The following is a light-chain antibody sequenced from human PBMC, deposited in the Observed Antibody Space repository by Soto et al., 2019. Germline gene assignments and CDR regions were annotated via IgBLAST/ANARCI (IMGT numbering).Light chain of an antibody. CDR2: WAS. V-gene: IGKV4-1*01. J-gene: IGKJ5*01. CDR3: QQYYATPVT. CDR1: ENVLYSSNNKNF. Sequence: DIVMTQSPDSLAVSLGERATFNCKSSENVLYSSNNKNFLAWYQQKQGQPPRLLIYWASTRESGVPDRFSGRGSGTDFTLTISSMQAEDVAVYYCQQYYATPVTFGQGTRLE.